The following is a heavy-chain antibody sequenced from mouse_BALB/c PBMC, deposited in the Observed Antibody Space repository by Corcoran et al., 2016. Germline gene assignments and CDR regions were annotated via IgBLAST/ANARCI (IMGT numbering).Heavy chain of an antibody. D-gene: IGHD3-1*01. J-gene: IGHJ3*01. CDR1: GYTFTDYS. CDR3: ARAADRATAY. CDR2: INTETGEP. Sequence: QIQLVQSGPELKKPGETVKISCKASGYTFTDYSMHWVKQAPGKGLKWMGWINTETGEPTYADDFKGRFAFSLETSASTAYLQINNLKNEDTATYFCARAADRATAYWGQGTLVTVSA. V-gene: IGHV9-2-1*01.